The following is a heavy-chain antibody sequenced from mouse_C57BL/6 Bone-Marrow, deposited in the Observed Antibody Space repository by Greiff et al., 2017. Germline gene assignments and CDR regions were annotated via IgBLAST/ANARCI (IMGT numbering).Heavy chain of an antibody. CDR3: ARQGTPYGSSFFDY. Sequence: EVQLQQSGAELVKPGASVKLSCKASGYTFTEYTIHWVKQRSGQGLEWIGVINPNYGTPSYNQKFKGKATLTVDQSSSTAYMQLNSLTSEDSAVYYCARQGTPYGSSFFDYWGQGTTLTVSS. J-gene: IGHJ2*01. CDR1: GYTFTEYT. V-gene: IGHV1-39*01. D-gene: IGHD1-1*01. CDR2: INPNYGTP.